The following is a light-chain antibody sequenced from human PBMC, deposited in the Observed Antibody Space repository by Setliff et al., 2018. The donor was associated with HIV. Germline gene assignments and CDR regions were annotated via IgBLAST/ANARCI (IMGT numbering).Light chain of an antibody. J-gene: IGLJ1*01. Sequence: QSALTQPASVSGSPGQSITISCTGTSSDVGGYSYVSWYQQRPGKAPKLIIYEVRNRPSGVSNRFSGSKSGNTASLTISGLQAEDEADYYCSSYTSSNTHVFGTGTKVTVL. CDR3: SSYTSSNTHV. V-gene: IGLV2-14*01. CDR1: SSDVGGYSY. CDR2: EVR.